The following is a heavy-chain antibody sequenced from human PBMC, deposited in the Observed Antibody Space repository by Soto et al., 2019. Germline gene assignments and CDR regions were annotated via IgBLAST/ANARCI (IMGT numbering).Heavy chain of an antibody. CDR3: ARALESSPDPGSRIDY. CDR1: GCSISSGCYY. CDR2: IYYSGST. D-gene: IGHD3-16*02. J-gene: IGHJ4*02. Sequence: TSETLSLTCTVSGCSISSGCYYWSWTRQQPGKGLEWIGYIYYSGSTYYNPSLKSRVTISVDKSKNQFSLTLSSVTAADTAVYYCARALESSPDPGSRIDYWGQGTLVTVSS. V-gene: IGHV4-31*03.